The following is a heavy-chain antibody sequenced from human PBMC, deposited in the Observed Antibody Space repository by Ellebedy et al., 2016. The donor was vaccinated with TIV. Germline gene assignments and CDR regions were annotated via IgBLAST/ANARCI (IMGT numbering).Heavy chain of an antibody. J-gene: IGHJ5*02. CDR1: GYTFTSYD. D-gene: IGHD3-22*01. CDR2: MNPNSGNT. CDR3: ARGLSTDYYYGGSGYLNWFDP. Sequence: ASVTVSCXPSGYTFTSYDINWVRQATGQGLAWMGWMNPNSGNTGYAQKLQGRVTMTRNTSINTAYVELSSLTSEDTAVYYCARGLSTDYYYGGSGYLNWFDPWGQGTLVTVSS. V-gene: IGHV1-8*01.